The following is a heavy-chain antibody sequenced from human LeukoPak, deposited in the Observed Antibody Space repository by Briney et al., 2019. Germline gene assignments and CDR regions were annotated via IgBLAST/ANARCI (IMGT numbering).Heavy chain of an antibody. Sequence: GRSLRLSCAASGFTFSSYGMHWVRQAPGKGLEWVAVISYDGSNKYYADSVKGRFTISRDNSKNTLYLQMNSLRAEDTAVYYCANSGYMDVWGKGTTVTVSS. CDR2: ISYDGSNK. J-gene: IGHJ6*03. CDR1: GFTFSSYG. D-gene: IGHD3-10*01. V-gene: IGHV3-30*18. CDR3: ANSGYMDV.